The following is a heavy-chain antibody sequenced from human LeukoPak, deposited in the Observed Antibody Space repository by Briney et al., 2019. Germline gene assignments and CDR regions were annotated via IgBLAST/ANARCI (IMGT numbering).Heavy chain of an antibody. CDR2: IIPIFGTA. V-gene: IGHV1-69*06. D-gene: IGHD3-22*01. J-gene: IGHJ6*03. CDR1: GGTFSSYA. Sequence: SVKVSCKASGGTFSSYAISWVRQAPGQGLEWMGGIIPIFGTAIYAQKFQGRVTMTEDTSTDTAYMELSSLRSEDTAVYYCATGARYYYDSSGYLYYYYYMDVWGKGTTVTISS. CDR3: ATGARYYYDSSGYLYYYYYMDV.